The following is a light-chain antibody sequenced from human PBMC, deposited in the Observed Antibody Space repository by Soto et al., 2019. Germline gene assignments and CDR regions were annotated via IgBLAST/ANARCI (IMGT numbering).Light chain of an antibody. V-gene: IGKV1-12*01. CDR1: QGVSTW. Sequence: DIQMTQSPSSVSASVGDRVTITCRASQGVSTWLAWYQQKPGTAPNLLIYTASSLQSGVPSRFSGSGSGTDFTLTINSLQSEDFAVYYCQRYNNWPLTFGGGTKVDIK. J-gene: IGKJ4*01. CDR3: QRYNNWPLT. CDR2: TAS.